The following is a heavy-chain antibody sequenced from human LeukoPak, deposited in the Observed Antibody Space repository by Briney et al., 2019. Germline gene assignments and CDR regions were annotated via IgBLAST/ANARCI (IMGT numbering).Heavy chain of an antibody. V-gene: IGHV1-18*01. CDR1: GYTFTSYG. CDR3: ARDGTRMQYQLLNYYYYGMDV. Sequence: ASVKVSCKASGYTFTSYGISWVRQAPGQGLEWMGWISAYNGNTNYAQKLQDRVTMTTDTSTSTAYMELRSLRSDDTAVYYCARDGTRMQYQLLNYYYYGMDVWGQGTTVTVSS. CDR2: ISAYNGNT. D-gene: IGHD2-2*01. J-gene: IGHJ6*02.